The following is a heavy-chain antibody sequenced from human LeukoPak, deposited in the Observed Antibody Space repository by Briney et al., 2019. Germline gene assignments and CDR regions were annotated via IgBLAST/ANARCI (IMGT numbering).Heavy chain of an antibody. CDR3: ARPYMARTTWELYY. V-gene: IGHV4-39*01. CDR2: IYFSGNT. CDR1: GGSISSSSVY. J-gene: IGHJ4*02. D-gene: IGHD1-26*01. Sequence: SETLSLTCTVSGGSISSSSVYWGWIRQSPGKGLEWIGSIYFSGNTYYNPSLKSRVTISVDTSRNQFSLKLNSVSAADTAVYYCARPYMARTTWELYYWGQGILVTVSP.